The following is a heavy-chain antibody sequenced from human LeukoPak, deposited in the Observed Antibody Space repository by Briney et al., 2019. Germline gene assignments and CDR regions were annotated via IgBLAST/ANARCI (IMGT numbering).Heavy chain of an antibody. CDR2: ISYDESDK. CDR1: GFTLDDYT. J-gene: IGHJ6*02. V-gene: IGHV3-30*18. D-gene: IGHD2-15*01. Sequence: QPGGSLRLSCAASGFTLDDYTMHWVRQAPGKGLEWVAVISYDESDKYYVGSVKGRFTISRDNSKNTLYLQMNSLRPEDTAVYYCAKGVVAATNAAYYGMDVWGQGTTVTVSS. CDR3: AKGVVAATNAAYYGMDV.